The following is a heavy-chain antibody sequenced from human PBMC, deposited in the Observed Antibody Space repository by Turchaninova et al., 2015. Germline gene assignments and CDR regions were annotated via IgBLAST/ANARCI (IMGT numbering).Heavy chain of an antibody. CDR3: AIENRWAGYGDHGFDY. V-gene: IGHV4-4*02. CDR1: GGSISSSNW. D-gene: IGHD4-17*01. J-gene: IGHJ4*02. Sequence: QVQLQESGPGLVKTSGTLSLTCAVSGGSISSSNWWSWVRNTPGQGLAWIGEIDRSGSTNYNPSLHSRVTISVDKSQNQVSLKLSSVTAADTAVYYCAIENRWAGYGDHGFDYWGQGTLVTVSS. CDR2: IDRSGST.